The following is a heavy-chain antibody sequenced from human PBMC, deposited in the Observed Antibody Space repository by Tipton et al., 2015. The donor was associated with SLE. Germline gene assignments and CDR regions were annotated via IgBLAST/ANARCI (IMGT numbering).Heavy chain of an antibody. CDR2: ISYDGSNK. CDR1: GFTFSSYA. V-gene: IGHV3-30*04. Sequence: SLRLSCAASGFTFSSYAMHWVRQAPGKGLEWVAVISYDGSNKYYADSVKGRFTISRDNSKNTLYLQMNSLRAEDAAVYYCARGTGEKELCSFDLGGGATLAPASS. D-gene: IGHD3-10*02. J-gene: IGHJ2*01. CDR3: ARGTGEKELCSFDL.